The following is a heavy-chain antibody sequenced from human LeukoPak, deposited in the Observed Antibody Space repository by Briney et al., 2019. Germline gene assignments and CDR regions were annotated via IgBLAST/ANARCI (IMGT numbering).Heavy chain of an antibody. D-gene: IGHD3-9*01. V-gene: IGHV4-39*07. CDR2: ISYSGTT. J-gene: IGHJ5*02. CDR1: GGSISSSNYF. CDR3: ARVQYYDILTGPASFDP. Sequence: SETLSLTCTVSGGSISSSNYFWGWVRQPPGKGLEWIGTISYSGTTHDNPSLKSRVIISVDTSKKQFSLRLSSVTAADTAAYYCARVQYYDILTGPASFDPWGQGTLVTVSS.